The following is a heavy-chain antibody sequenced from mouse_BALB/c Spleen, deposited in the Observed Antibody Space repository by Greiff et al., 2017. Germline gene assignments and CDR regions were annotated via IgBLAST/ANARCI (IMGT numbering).Heavy chain of an antibody. CDR1: GYPITSDYA. J-gene: IGHJ4*01. CDR2: ISYSGST. D-gene: IGHD1-1*01. V-gene: IGHV3-2*02. CDR3: ARGLLLDY. Sequence: VPPKELGPGLVKPSPSLSPPCTVPGYPITSDYAWNWIRQFPGNKLEWMGYISYSGSTSYNPSLKSRISITRDTSKNQFFLQLNSVTTEDTATYYCARGLLLDYWGQGTSVTVSS.